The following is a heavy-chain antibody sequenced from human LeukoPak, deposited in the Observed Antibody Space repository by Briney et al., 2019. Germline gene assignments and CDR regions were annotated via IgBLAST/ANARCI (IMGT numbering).Heavy chain of an antibody. CDR3: AKLTYGSGTYGAFDY. Sequence: GGSLRLSCAASGFTFSSSWMTWVRQAPGKGLEWVSGIRGSGDITFYADSVKGRFTISRDNSKNTLYLQMNSLRAEDTAVYYCAKLTYGSGTYGAFDYWGQGTLVTVST. V-gene: IGHV3-23*01. CDR2: IRGSGDIT. D-gene: IGHD3-10*01. CDR1: GFTFSSSW. J-gene: IGHJ4*02.